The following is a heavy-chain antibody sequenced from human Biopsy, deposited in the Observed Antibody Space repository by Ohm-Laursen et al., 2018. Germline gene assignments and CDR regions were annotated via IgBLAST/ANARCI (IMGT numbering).Heavy chain of an antibody. D-gene: IGHD3-22*01. CDR3: ASKLDYSSGYPY. CDR1: GYTFTSYE. CDR2: INPGGNST. J-gene: IGHJ4*02. V-gene: IGHV1-46*01. Sequence: ASVKVSCKTSGYTFTSYEINWVRQATGQGLEWMGIINPGGNSTAYTQNFQGRVTMTRDTSISTAYMELSSLRSDDTAVYYCASKLDYSSGYPYWGQGTLVTVSS.